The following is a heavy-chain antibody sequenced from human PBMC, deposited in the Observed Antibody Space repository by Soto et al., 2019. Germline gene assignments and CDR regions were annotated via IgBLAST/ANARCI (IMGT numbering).Heavy chain of an antibody. J-gene: IGHJ4*02. CDR1: RLTFSTYA. CDR3: AKEGPWREYDY. CDR2: ISRNGGST. D-gene: IGHD5-12*01. Sequence: GGSLRLSCSASRLTFSTYAMHWVRQAPWKGLEYVSAISRNGGSTFYADSVKGRFTISRDNSKNTLYLQMNSLRAEDTAVYYCAKEGPWREYDYSGKGTLVTVST. V-gene: IGHV3-64*04.